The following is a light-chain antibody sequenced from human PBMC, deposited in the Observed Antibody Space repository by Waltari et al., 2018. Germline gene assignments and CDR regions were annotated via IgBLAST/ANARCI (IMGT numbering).Light chain of an antibody. CDR1: KLEDKY. V-gene: IGLV3-1*01. CDR3: LAWDSSTAWV. CDR2: QDT. J-gene: IGLJ3*02. Sequence: SYELTQPPSVSVSPGQTASITCSGDKLEDKYASRCQQKPGKSPVLVIYQDTKRPSGISERFSGSNSGNTATLTISGTQGMDEADYYCLAWDSSTAWVFGGGTKLTVL.